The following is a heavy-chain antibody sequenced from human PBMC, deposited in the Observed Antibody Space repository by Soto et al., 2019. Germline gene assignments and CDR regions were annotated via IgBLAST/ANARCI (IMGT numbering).Heavy chain of an antibody. CDR2: IVVGSGNT. V-gene: IGHV1-58*01. J-gene: IGHJ4*02. CDR1: GFTFTSSA. D-gene: IGHD3-22*01. CDR3: AAEPSESAYYYFDY. Sequence: ASVKVSCKASGFTFTSSAVQWVGQALGQRLEWIGWIVVGSGNTNYAQTFQERVTITRDMSTSTAYMELSSLRSEDTAVYYCAAEPSESAYYYFDYWGQGTLFTVSS.